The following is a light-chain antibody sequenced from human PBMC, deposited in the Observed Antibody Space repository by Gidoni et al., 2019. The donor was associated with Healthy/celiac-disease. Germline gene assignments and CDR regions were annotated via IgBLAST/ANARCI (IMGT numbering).Light chain of an antibody. V-gene: IGKV1-5*01. Sequence: DIQMTQSPSTLSASVGDRVTITSRARQSISSWLAWYQQKPGKAPTLLIYDASSLESGVPSRFSGSGSGTEFTLTISSLQPDDFANYYCQQYNSYPLTFGGXNKVEIK. CDR2: DAS. CDR3: QQYNSYPLT. CDR1: QSISSW. J-gene: IGKJ4*01.